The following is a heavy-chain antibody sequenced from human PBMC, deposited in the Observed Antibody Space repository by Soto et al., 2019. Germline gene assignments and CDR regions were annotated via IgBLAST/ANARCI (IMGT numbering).Heavy chain of an antibody. Sequence: QVQLVESGGGVVQPGRSLRLSCAASGFTFSSYTMHWVRQAPGKGLEWVAVISYDGRNKYYADSVKGRFTISRDNSKNTLYLQMNSLRAEDTAVYYCARSCCGDCYLVDYWGQGTLVIVSA. CDR3: ARSCCGDCYLVDY. D-gene: IGHD2-21*02. CDR2: ISYDGRNK. V-gene: IGHV3-30*04. CDR1: GFTFSSYT. J-gene: IGHJ4*02.